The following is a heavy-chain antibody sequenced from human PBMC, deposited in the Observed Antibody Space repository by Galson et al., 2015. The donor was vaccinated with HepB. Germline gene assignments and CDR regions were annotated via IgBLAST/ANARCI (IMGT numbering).Heavy chain of an antibody. V-gene: IGHV4-59*12. J-gene: IGHJ3*02. Sequence: ETLSLTCTVSGGSIRGYYWTWIRQPPGKGLEWIGHIYYTGSTNYNPSLKSRVTISVDGSKNQFSLKLSSVTAADTAVYYCARARYYDSNGYYDAYDSWGQGTMVTVSS. CDR1: GGSIRGYY. CDR2: IYYTGST. D-gene: IGHD3-22*01. CDR3: ARARYYDSNGYYDAYDS.